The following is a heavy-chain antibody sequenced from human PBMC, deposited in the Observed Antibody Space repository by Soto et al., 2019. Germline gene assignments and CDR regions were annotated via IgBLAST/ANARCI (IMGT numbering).Heavy chain of an antibody. V-gene: IGHV3-30*18. J-gene: IGHJ5*02. Sequence: ESGGGVVQPGRSLRLSCAASGFTFSSYGMHWVRQAPGKGLEWVAVISYDGSNKYYADSVKGRFTISRDNSKNTLYLQMNSLRAEDTAVYYCAKDWYDSSGSPWGQGTLVTVSS. CDR1: GFTFSSYG. CDR2: ISYDGSNK. D-gene: IGHD3-22*01. CDR3: AKDWYDSSGSP.